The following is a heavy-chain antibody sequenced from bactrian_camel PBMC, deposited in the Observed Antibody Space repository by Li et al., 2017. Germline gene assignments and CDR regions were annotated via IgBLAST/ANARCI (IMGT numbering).Heavy chain of an antibody. D-gene: IGHD5*01. V-gene: IGHV3S53*01. Sequence: VQLVESGGGSVQAGGSLTLSCAASGNIDSSIVMAWFRQAPGKEREGVAVVEADGTAYHADSVKGRFTVSKDKATLHLQMNSLKVEDTGMYYCVADQFWRRKLRDHGLGALPRTVRYWGQGTQVTVS. J-gene: IGHJ4*01. CDR2: VEADGTA. CDR3: VADQFWRRKLRDHGLGALPRTVRY. CDR1: GNIDSSIV.